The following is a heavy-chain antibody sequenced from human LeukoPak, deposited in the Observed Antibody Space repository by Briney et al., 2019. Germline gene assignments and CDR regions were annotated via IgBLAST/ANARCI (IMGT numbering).Heavy chain of an antibody. CDR3: ARGRKPFDY. V-gene: IGHV4-34*01. Sequence: PSETLSLTCAVYGGSSSGYYWSWIRQPPGKGLEWIGEINHSGSTNYNPSLKSRVTISVDTSKNQFSLKLSSVTAADTAVYYCARGRKPFDYWGQGTLVTVSS. CDR1: GGSSSGYY. CDR2: INHSGST. J-gene: IGHJ4*02.